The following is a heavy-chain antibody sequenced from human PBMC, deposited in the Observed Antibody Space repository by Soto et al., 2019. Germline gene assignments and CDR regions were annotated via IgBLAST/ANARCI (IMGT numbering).Heavy chain of an antibody. CDR1: GYSFAGYW. CDR2: IDPSDSQT. CDR3: ARQIYNSDTGPNFQYYFDS. J-gene: IGHJ4*02. V-gene: IGHV5-10-1*01. D-gene: IGHD3-22*01. Sequence: GESLKISCKGSGYSFAGYWITWVRQKPGKGLEWMGRIDPSDSQTYYSPSFRGHVTISATKSITTVFLQWSSLRASDTAMYYCARQIYNSDTGPNFQYYFDSWGQGTPVTVSS.